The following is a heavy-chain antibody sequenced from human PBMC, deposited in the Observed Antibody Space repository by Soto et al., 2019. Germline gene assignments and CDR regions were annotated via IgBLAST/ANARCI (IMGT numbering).Heavy chain of an antibody. V-gene: IGHV2-5*02. CDR3: AHRYPVRGVITIDY. Sequence: SGPTLVNPTQTLTLTCTFSGFSLSTSGVGVGWIRQPPGKALEWLALIYWDDDKRYSPSLKSRLTITKDTSKNQVVLTMTNMDHVDTDTYHCAHRYPVRGVITIDYWGQGTLVTV. CDR1: GFSLSTSGVG. D-gene: IGHD3-10*01. J-gene: IGHJ4*02. CDR2: IYWDDDK.